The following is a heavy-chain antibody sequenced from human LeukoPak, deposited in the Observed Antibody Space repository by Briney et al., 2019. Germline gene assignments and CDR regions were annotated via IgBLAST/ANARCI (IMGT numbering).Heavy chain of an antibody. CDR1: GFTFSSYA. V-gene: IGHV3-23*01. D-gene: IGHD3-22*01. CDR3: AKDHLYYDSSGYYPLDY. Sequence: GGSLRLSCAASGFTFSSYAMSWVRQAPGKGLEWVSAISGSGGSTYYADSVKGRFTISRDNSKNTLYLQMNSLRAEDTAVYYCAKDHLYYDSSGYYPLDYWGQGTLATVSS. J-gene: IGHJ4*02. CDR2: ISGSGGST.